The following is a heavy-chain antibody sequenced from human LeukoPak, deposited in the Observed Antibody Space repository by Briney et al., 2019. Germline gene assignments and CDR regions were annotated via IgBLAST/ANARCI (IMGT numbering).Heavy chain of an antibody. CDR3: ARGCPTYYDILTGYYIWGRSGGCTFDY. CDR1: GGSFSGYY. CDR2: INHSGST. Sequence: PSETLSLTCAVYGGSFSGYYWSWIRQPPGKGLEWIGEINHSGSTNYNPSLKSRVTISVDTSKNQFSLKLSSVTAADTAVYYCARGCPTYYDILTGYYIWGRSGGCTFDYWGQGTLVTVSS. V-gene: IGHV4-34*01. D-gene: IGHD3-9*01. J-gene: IGHJ4*02.